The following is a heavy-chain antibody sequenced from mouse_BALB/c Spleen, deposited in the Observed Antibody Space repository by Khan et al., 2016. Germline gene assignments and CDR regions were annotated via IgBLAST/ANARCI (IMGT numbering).Heavy chain of an antibody. V-gene: IGHV3-8*02. CDR2: ISHSGST. CDR3: ARYDGRPNVRDLDC. J-gene: IGHJ4*01. Sequence: EVQLQESGPSLVKLSQTLSLTCSVTGDSITSGYWNWIRKFPGNKLEYMGYISHSGSTYYNPSLNSRISNTRDTSKNQYYLQLTSVTTEDTATYSCARYDGRPNVRDLDCWGPGSSVPVAS. CDR1: GDSITSGY. D-gene: IGHD1-1*01.